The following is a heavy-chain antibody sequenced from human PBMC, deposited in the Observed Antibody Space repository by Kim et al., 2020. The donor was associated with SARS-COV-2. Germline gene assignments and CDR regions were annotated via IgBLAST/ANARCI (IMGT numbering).Heavy chain of an antibody. CDR3: ASHYYGSGFYYGMDV. CDR1: GGTFSSYA. V-gene: IGHV1-69*04. D-gene: IGHD3-10*01. CDR2: IIPILGIA. J-gene: IGHJ6*02. Sequence: SVKVSCKASGGTFSSYAISWVRQAPGQGLEWMGRIIPILGIANYAQKFQGRVTITADKSTSTAYMELSSLRSEDTAVYYCASHYYGSGFYYGMDVWGQGTTVTVSS.